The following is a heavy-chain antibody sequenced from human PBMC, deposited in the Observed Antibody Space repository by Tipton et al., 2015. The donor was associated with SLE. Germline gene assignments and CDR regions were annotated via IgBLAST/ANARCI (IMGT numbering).Heavy chain of an antibody. CDR3: AKDGNYHGSGRYGSWFDS. J-gene: IGHJ5*01. CDR2: ISAGGSST. Sequence: SLRLSCAASGFTFDKFAMSWVRQAPGKGLVWVSSISAGGSSTFYADSVRGRFTITRDNSDKTVYLQMDLLTSEDTAVYYCAKDGNYHGSGRYGSWFDSWGQGTLVSVSS. CDR1: GFTFDKFA. V-gene: IGHV3-23*01. D-gene: IGHD3-10*01.